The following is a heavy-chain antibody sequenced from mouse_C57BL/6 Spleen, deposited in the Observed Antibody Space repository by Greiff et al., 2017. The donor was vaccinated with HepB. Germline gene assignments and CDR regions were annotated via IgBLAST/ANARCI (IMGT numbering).Heavy chain of an antibody. D-gene: IGHD1-1*01. J-gene: IGHJ3*01. CDR3: ARRGGSSYPAFAY. V-gene: IGHV1-82*01. CDR2: IYPGDGDT. CDR1: GYAFSSSW. Sequence: VQLQQSGPELVKPGASVKISCKASGYAFSSSWMNWVKQRPGKGLEWIGRIYPGDGDTNYNGKFKGKATLTADKSSSTAYMQLSSLTSEDSAVYFCARRGGSSYPAFAYWGQGTLVTVSA.